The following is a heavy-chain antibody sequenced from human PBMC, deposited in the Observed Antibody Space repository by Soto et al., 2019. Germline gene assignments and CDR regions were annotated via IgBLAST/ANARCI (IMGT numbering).Heavy chain of an antibody. CDR3: ARVPQYYYDTPSGPGAFDI. CDR2: IYTSGST. J-gene: IGHJ3*02. Sequence: SETLSLTCTVSGGAISSYYWSWIRQPAGKGLEWIGRIYTSGSTYYNPSLKSRVTISVDTSKNQFSLKLSAVTAADTAVYYCARVPQYYYDTPSGPGAFDIWGQGTVVTVSS. CDR1: GGAISSYY. V-gene: IGHV4-4*07. D-gene: IGHD3-22*01.